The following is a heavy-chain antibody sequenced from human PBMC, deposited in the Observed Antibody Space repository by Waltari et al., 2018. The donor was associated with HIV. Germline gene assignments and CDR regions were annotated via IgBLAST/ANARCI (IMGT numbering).Heavy chain of an antibody. CDR3: ARSRDYGSGKDYDMDV. V-gene: IGHV1-45*02. CDR1: GYTFPSRY. CDR2: ITPFNGNT. D-gene: IGHD3-10*01. Sequence: QMQLVQSGAEVKKTGYSVKVSCKASGYTFPSRYLHWVRQAPGQALEWMGWITPFNGNTNYAQKFQDRVTITRDRSMSTAYMELSSLRFEDTAMYYCARSRDYGSGKDYDMDVWGQGTTVTVSS. J-gene: IGHJ6*02.